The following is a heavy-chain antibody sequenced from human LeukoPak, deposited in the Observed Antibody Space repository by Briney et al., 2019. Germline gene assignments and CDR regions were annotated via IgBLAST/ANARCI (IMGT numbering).Heavy chain of an antibody. CDR2: IYYSGST. D-gene: IGHD6-13*01. CDR1: GGSISSDGYY. Sequence: SETLSLTCTVSGGSISSDGYYWSWIRQHPGKGLEWIGYIYYSGSTYYNPSLKSRVTISVDTSKNQFSLKLSSVTAADTAVYYCARVGLAAADDNWFDPWGQGTLVTVSS. CDR3: ARVGLAAADDNWFDP. J-gene: IGHJ5*02. V-gene: IGHV4-31*03.